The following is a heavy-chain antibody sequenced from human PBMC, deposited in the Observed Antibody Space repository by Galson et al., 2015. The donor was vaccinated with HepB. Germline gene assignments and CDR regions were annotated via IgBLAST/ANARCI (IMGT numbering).Heavy chain of an antibody. D-gene: IGHD2-15*01. CDR1: GFTFSSYA. Sequence: ALILSCAASGFTFSSYAMSWVRQAPGQGLEWVSAISGSGGSTYYADSVKGRFTISRDNAKNSLYLQLNSLRAEGTAVYYCASDTQWGQGTLVTVSS. V-gene: IGHV3-23*01. CDR3: ASDTQ. CDR2: ISGSGGST. J-gene: IGHJ4*02.